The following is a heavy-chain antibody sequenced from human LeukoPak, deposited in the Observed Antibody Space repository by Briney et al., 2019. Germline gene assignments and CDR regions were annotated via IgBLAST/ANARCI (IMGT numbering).Heavy chain of an antibody. D-gene: IGHD6-13*01. CDR1: GYTFTGYY. CDR2: INPNSGGT. J-gene: IGHJ3*02. Sequence: ASVKVSCKASGYTFTGYYIHWVRQAPGQGLECMGWINPNSGGTNYAQKFQGRVTMTRDTSISTAYMELSSLRSEDTAVYYCARGIAAQDDAFDIWGQGTMVTVSS. V-gene: IGHV1-2*02. CDR3: ARGIAAQDDAFDI.